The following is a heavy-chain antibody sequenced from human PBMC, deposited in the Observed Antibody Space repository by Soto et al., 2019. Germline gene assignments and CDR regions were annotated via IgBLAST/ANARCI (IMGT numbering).Heavy chain of an antibody. D-gene: IGHD2-2*01. Sequence: SETLSLTCTVSGGSISSSSYYWGCIRQPPGKGLEWIGSIYYSGSTYYNPSLKSRVTISVDTSKNQFSLKLSSVTAADTAVYYCACVVVPAAYKQGYNWFDPWGQGTLVTVSS. CDR2: IYYSGST. V-gene: IGHV4-39*01. CDR3: ACVVVPAAYKQGYNWFDP. J-gene: IGHJ5*02. CDR1: GGSISSSSYY.